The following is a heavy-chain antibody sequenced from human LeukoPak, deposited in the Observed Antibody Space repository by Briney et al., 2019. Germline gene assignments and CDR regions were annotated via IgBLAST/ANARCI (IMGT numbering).Heavy chain of an antibody. J-gene: IGHJ4*02. CDR1: GGSISSYY. CDR3: ARRDIAAADAADYYFDY. CDR2: IYYSGST. Sequence: SETLSLTCTVSGGSISSYYWGWIRQPPGKGLEWIGSIYYSGSTYYNPSLKSRVTISVDTSKNQFSLKLSSVTAADTAVYYCARRDIAAADAADYYFDYWGQGTLVTVSS. V-gene: IGHV4-39*01. D-gene: IGHD6-13*01.